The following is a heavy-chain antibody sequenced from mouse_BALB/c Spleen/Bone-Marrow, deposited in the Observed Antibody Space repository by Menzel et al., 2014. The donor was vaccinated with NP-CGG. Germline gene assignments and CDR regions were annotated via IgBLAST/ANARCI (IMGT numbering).Heavy chain of an antibody. J-gene: IGHJ4*01. CDR2: IAPGSGST. CDR3: ARFPIYYGNCGAMDY. CDR1: GYTFTSYW. Sequence: DLVKPGASVKLSCKASGYTFTSYWINWIKQRPGQGLEWIGRIAPGSGSTYYNEMFEGKATLTVDTSSSTAYIQLSSLSSEDSAVYFCARFPIYYGNCGAMDYWGQGTSVTVSS. D-gene: IGHD2-1*01. V-gene: IGHV1S41*01.